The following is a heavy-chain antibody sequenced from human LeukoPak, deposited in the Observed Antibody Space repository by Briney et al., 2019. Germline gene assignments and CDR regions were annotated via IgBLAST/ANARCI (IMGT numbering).Heavy chain of an antibody. CDR2: INPNSGGT. V-gene: IGHV1-2*06. Sequence: ASVKVSCKASGYTFTGYYIHWVRQAPGQGLEWMGRINPNSGGTMCAQKFHGSVTMTRDTSISTAYMELSSLASDDTAVYYCARGADYGGNQRDGYWGQGTLVTVSS. CDR1: GYTFTGYY. CDR3: ARGADYGGNQRDGY. D-gene: IGHD4-23*01. J-gene: IGHJ4*02.